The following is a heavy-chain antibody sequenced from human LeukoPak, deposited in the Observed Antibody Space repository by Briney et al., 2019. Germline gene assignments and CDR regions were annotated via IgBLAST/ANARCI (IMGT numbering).Heavy chain of an antibody. CDR1: GFTFSSYA. J-gene: IGHJ6*02. CDR2: ISGSGGST. D-gene: IGHD6-13*01. CDR3: AKQYSSSWSLGMDV. V-gene: IGHV3-23*01. Sequence: PGGSLRLSCAASGFTFSSYAMSWVRQAPGKGLEWVSAISGSGGSTYYADSVKGRFTISRDNSKNTLYLQMNSLRAEDTAVYYCAKQYSSSWSLGMDVWGQGTTVTVSS.